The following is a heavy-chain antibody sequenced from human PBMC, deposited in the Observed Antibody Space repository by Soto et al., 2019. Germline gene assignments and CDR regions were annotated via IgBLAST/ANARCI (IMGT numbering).Heavy chain of an antibody. CDR3: ARQLATAFDY. V-gene: IGHV1-18*01. CDR1: GYTCTNYN. Sequence: QVQLVQSGADVKKTGASVKVACKASGYTCTNYNINWVRQAPGQGLEWMGWISAYNGNTYYAQKFQGRVTMTTDTSTSTVNLELRSMRSDDTALDDCARQLATAFDYWGQGTLVTVSS. D-gene: IGHD6-13*01. CDR2: ISAYNGNT. J-gene: IGHJ4*02.